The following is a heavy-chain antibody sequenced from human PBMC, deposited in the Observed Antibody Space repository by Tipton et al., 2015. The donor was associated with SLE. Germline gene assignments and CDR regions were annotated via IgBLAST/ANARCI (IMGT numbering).Heavy chain of an antibody. D-gene: IGHD3-22*01. J-gene: IGHJ4*02. CDR3: ATDYYDSSGYRTFFDY. CDR2: ISSSGGTI. Sequence: SLRLSCAASGFTFSSYEMNWVRQAPGKGLEWVSYISSSGGTIYYADSVKGRFTISRDNGKNSLYLQMNSLRAEDTAVYYCATDYYDSSGYRTFFDYWGQGTLVTVSS. CDR1: GFTFSSYE. V-gene: IGHV3-48*03.